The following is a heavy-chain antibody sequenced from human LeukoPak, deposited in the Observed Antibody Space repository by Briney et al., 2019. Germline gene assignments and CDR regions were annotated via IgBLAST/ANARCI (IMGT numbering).Heavy chain of an antibody. V-gene: IGHV3-23*01. CDR2: ISGSGGAT. D-gene: IGHD6-19*01. Sequence: GGSLRLSCAASGFTFNTYGMSWVRQAPGKGLEWVSGISGSGGATYYADSAKGRFTVSTDDPHNTLYLQINSVRAEDTAVYYCAKPAISSRGWYYGYWGQGTLVTVSS. CDR3: AKPAISSRGWYYGY. CDR1: GFTFNTYG. J-gene: IGHJ4*02.